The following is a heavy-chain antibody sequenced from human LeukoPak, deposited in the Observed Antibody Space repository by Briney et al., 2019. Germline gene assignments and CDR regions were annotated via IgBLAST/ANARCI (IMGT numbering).Heavy chain of an antibody. CDR1: GGSISSSNW. D-gene: IGHD7-27*01. Sequence: SETLSLTCAVSGGSISSSNWWSWVRQPPGKGLEWIWEIYHSGSTNYNPSLKSRVTISVDKSKNQFSLKLSSVTAADTAVYYCAKDRWGFPYGMDVWGQGTTVTVSS. CDR2: IYHSGST. J-gene: IGHJ6*02. V-gene: IGHV4-4*02. CDR3: AKDRWGFPYGMDV.